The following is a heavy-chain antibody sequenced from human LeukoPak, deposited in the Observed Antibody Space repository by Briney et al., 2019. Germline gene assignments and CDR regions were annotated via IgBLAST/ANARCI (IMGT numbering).Heavy chain of an antibody. J-gene: IGHJ6*02. CDR2: INPSGGST. CDR1: GYTFTSYY. CDR3: ARGSYDFWSGYLVYYYYGMDV. V-gene: IGHV1-46*01. Sequence: GASVKVSCKASGYTFTSYYMHWVRQAPGQGLEWMGIINPSGGSTSYAQKFQGRVTMTRNTSISTAYMELSSLRSEDTAVYYCARGSYDFWSGYLVYYYYGMDVWGQGTTVTVSS. D-gene: IGHD3-3*01.